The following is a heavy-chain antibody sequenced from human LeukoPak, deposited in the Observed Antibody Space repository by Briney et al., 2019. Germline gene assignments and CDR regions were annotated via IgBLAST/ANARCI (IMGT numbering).Heavy chain of an antibody. CDR1: GYTFTGYY. J-gene: IGHJ5*02. CDR3: ARDYGVTMVRGVIITRKYLNWFDP. D-gene: IGHD3-10*01. Sequence: GASVKVSCKASGYTFTGYYMHWVRQAPGQGLEWMGWINPNSGGTNYAQKFQGRVTMTRDTSISTAYMELSRLRSDDTAAYYCARDYGVTMVRGVIITRKYLNWFDPWGQGTLVTVSS. CDR2: INPNSGGT. V-gene: IGHV1-2*02.